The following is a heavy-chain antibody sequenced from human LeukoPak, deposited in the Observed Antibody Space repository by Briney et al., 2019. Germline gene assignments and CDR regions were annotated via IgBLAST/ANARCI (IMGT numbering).Heavy chain of an antibody. CDR1: GFTFSSYA. CDR2: ISSNGGST. D-gene: IGHD2-21*02. CDR3: ARSRGAYCGGDCSLDY. J-gene: IGHJ4*02. Sequence: PGGSLRLSCAASGFTFSSYAMHWVRQAPGKGLEYVSAISSNGGSTYYANSVKGRFTISRDNSKNTLYLQMGSLRAEDMAVYYCARSRGAYCGGDCSLDYWGQGTLVTVSS. V-gene: IGHV3-64*01.